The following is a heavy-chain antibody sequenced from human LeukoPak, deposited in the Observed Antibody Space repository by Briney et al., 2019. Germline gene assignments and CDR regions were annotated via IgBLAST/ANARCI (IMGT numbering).Heavy chain of an antibody. D-gene: IGHD3-22*01. CDR3: AKDNSPYDSSGYYIDY. CDR1: GFTFSSYG. CDR2: IRYDGSNK. J-gene: IGHJ4*02. Sequence: GGSLRLSCAASGFTFSSYGMHWVCQAPGKGLEWVAFIRYDGSNKYYADSVKGRFTISRDNSKNTLYLQMNSLRAEDTAVYYCAKDNSPYDSSGYYIDYWGQGTLVTVSS. V-gene: IGHV3-30*02.